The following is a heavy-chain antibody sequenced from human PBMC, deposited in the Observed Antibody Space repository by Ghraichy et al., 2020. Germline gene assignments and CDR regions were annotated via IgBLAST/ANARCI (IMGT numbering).Heavy chain of an antibody. Sequence: GGSLRLFCAASGFTFSSYGMTWVRQAPGKGLEWVSAISGGGGSTYYADSVKGRFTISRDNSKSTLYLQMNSLRADDTAVYYCAKDPRSHSDWGQGTLVTVSS. CDR2: ISGGGGST. V-gene: IGHV3-23*01. CDR1: GFTFSSYG. CDR3: AKDPRSHSD. J-gene: IGHJ4*02. D-gene: IGHD3-10*01.